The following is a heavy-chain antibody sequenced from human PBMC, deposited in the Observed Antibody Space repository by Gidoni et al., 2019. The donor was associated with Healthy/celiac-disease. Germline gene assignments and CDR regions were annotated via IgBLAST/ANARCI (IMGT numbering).Heavy chain of an antibody. V-gene: IGHV4-34*01. Sequence: QVQLQQWAAGLLKPSETLSLTCAVYGGSFSGYYWSWIRQPPGKGLEWIGEINHSGSTNYNPSLKSRVTISVDTSKNQFSLKLSSGAAADTAVYYCARGPVVPAAIWTSLAGCFDPWGQGTLVTVSS. D-gene: IGHD2-2*02. CDR1: GGSFSGYY. CDR3: ARGPVVPAAIWTSLAGCFDP. J-gene: IGHJ5*02. CDR2: INHSGST.